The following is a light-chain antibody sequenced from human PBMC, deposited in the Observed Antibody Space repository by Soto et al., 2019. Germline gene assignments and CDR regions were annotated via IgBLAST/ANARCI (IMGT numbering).Light chain of an antibody. V-gene: IGLV2-8*01. CDR1: SSDLGAYKY. CDR2: DVN. Sequence: QSVLTQPPSASGSPGQSVTISCTGTSSDLGAYKYVSWYQQHPGKAPKLMIYDVNKRPSGVPDRFSGSKSGTTASLTVSGLQAEDEADYYCSSYAGTPYGFGTGTKVTV. CDR3: SSYAGTPYG. J-gene: IGLJ1*01.